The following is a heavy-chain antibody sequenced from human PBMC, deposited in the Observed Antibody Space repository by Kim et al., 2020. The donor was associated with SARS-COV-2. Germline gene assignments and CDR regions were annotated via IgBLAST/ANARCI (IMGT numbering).Heavy chain of an antibody. Sequence: VKGRFTISRDNSKNTLYLQMNSLRAEDTAVYYCAKVGAGRRIVGPTNIDYWGQGTLVTVSS. CDR3: AKVGAGRRIVGPTNIDY. V-gene: IGHV3-23*03. J-gene: IGHJ4*02. D-gene: IGHD1-26*01.